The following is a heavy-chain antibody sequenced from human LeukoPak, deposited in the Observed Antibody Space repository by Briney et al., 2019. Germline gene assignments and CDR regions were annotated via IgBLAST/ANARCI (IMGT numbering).Heavy chain of an antibody. CDR3: ARHLSSGWLFDY. Sequence: SVKVSCKASGGTFSSYAIIWVRQAPGQGLEWMGGIIPIFGTANYAQKFQGRVTITADKSTSTAYMELSSLRSEDTAVYYCARHLSSGWLFDYWGQGTLVTVSS. D-gene: IGHD6-19*01. CDR1: GGTFSSYA. CDR2: IIPIFGTA. J-gene: IGHJ4*02. V-gene: IGHV1-69*06.